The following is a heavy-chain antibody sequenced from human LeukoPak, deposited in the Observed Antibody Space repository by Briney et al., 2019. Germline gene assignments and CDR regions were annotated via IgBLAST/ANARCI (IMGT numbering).Heavy chain of an antibody. V-gene: IGHV3-9*01. J-gene: IGHJ4*02. CDR1: GFTFDDYA. Sequence: GRSLRLSCAASGFTFDDYAMHWVRQAPGKGLEWVSGISWNSGSIGYADSVKGRFTISRDNAENSLYLQMNSLRAEDTALYYCAKDSVSSGSLFDYWGQGTLVTVSS. D-gene: IGHD3-22*01. CDR3: AKDSVSSGSLFDY. CDR2: ISWNSGSI.